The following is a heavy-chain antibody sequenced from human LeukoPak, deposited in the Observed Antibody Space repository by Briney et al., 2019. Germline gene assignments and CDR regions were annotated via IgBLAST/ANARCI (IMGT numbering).Heavy chain of an antibody. CDR2: IYYSGSP. CDR3: ARVFDSGSQAYFYYMDV. D-gene: IGHD3-10*01. CDR1: GGSISSSSYY. J-gene: IGHJ6*03. V-gene: IGHV4-39*07. Sequence: PSETLSLTCTVSGGSISSSSYYWGWIRQPPGKGLEWIGSIYYSGSPYYNPSLKSRVTMSVDTSKNQFSLKVSSVTAADTAVYYCARVFDSGSQAYFYYMDVWGKGTTVTIFS.